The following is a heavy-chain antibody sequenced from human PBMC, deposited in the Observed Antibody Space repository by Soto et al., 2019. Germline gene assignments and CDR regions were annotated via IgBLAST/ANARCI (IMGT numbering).Heavy chain of an antibody. CDR1: GFPFSSYS. D-gene: IGHD2-21*01. Sequence: EVQLVESGGGLVQPGVSLRLSCAASGFPFSSYSMNWVRQAPGKGLEWVSYISSSSTIYYADSVKGRFTSSRDNAKSSLYLQMNSLRDEDTAVYYCARGSNCGTARFDPWGQGTLVTVSS. CDR2: ISSSSTI. J-gene: IGHJ5*02. V-gene: IGHV3-48*02. CDR3: ARGSNCGTARFDP.